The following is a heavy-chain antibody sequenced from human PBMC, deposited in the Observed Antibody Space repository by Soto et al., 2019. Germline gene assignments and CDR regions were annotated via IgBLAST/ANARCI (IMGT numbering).Heavy chain of an antibody. CDR1: GGSISSYY. CDR2: IYTSGST. Sequence: QVQLQESGPGLVKPSETLSLTCTVSGGSISSYYWSWIRQPAGKGLAGSGRIYTSGSTNYNPSLNIRVTMSVDTSKNQFSLKLSSVTAADTAVYYCARASIGWYEGLDYWGQGTLVTVSS. CDR3: ARASIGWYEGLDY. V-gene: IGHV4-4*07. D-gene: IGHD6-19*01. J-gene: IGHJ4*02.